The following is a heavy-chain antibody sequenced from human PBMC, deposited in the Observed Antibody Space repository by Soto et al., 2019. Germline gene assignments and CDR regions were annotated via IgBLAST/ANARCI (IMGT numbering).Heavy chain of an antibody. Sequence: GASVKVSCKASGFAFTSSAMQWVRQARGQRLEWIGWIVVGSGNTNYAQKFQERVTITRDMSTSTAYMELSSLRSEDTAVYYCAVFGGIDFVVVPAAPRVFDFWGQGKMVTVSS. CDR3: AVFGGIDFVVVPAAPRVFDF. CDR2: IVVGSGNT. V-gene: IGHV1-58*02. J-gene: IGHJ3*01. D-gene: IGHD2-2*01. CDR1: GFAFTSSA.